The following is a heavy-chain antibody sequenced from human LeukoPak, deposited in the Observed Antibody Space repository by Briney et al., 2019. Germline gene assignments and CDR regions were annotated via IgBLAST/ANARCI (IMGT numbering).Heavy chain of an antibody. D-gene: IGHD2-15*01. J-gene: IGHJ4*02. Sequence: GGSLRLSCAASGFTLSSYAMSWVRQGPGKGLEWVSAISVSGNTYHADSVKGWFTISRDSSKNTLYLQMNSLRAGDAAVYYCAKAPVTTCSGAYCYPFDYWGQGTLVTVSS. CDR3: AKAPVTTCSGAYCYPFDY. CDR2: ISVSGNT. V-gene: IGHV3-23*01. CDR1: GFTLSSYA.